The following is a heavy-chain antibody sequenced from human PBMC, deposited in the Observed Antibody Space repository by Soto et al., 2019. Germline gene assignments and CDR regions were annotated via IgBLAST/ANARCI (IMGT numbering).Heavy chain of an antibody. J-gene: IGHJ3*02. V-gene: IGHV4-34*01. CDR1: GGSFSGYY. Sequence: QVQLQQWGAGLLKPSETLSLTCAVYGGSFSGYYWSWIRQPPGQGLEWIGEINHSGSTNYNPSLKSRVTISVDTSKNQFSLKLSSVTAADTAVYYCARDIVVVVAATPRRVNAFDIWGQGTMVTVSS. CDR3: ARDIVVVVAATPRRVNAFDI. D-gene: IGHD2-15*01. CDR2: INHSGST.